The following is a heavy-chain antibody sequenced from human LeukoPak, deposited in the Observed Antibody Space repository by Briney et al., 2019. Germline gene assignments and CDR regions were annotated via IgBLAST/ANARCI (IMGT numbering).Heavy chain of an antibody. V-gene: IGHV3-21*04. Sequence: PGGSLRLSCAASGFTFSSYSMNWVRQAPGKWLEWVSSISSSSSFIYYADSLKGRFTISRDNAKNSLYLQMNSLRAEDTAVYYCARVLRYCSGGNCYSGGLGYMDVWGKGTTVTISS. CDR1: GFTFSSYS. J-gene: IGHJ6*03. CDR2: ISSSSSFI. D-gene: IGHD2-15*01. CDR3: ARVLRYCSGGNCYSGGLGYMDV.